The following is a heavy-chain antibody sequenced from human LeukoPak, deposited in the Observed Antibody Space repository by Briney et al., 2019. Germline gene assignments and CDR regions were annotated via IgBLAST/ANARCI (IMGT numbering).Heavy chain of an antibody. D-gene: IGHD3-22*01. J-gene: IGHJ6*03. V-gene: IGHV4-38-2*01. CDR3: ARHVPGSSGYYWVYYYYMDV. CDR1: GYSISSGYC. CDR2: IYHSGST. Sequence: KPSETLSLTCAVSGYSISSGYCWGWIRQPPGKGLEWIGSIYHSGSTYYNPSLKSRVTISVDTSKNQFSLKLSSVTAADTAVYYCARHVPGSSGYYWVYYYYMDVWGKGTTVTVSS.